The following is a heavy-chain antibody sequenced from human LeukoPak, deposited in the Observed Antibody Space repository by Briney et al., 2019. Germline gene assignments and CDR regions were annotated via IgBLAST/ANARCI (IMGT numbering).Heavy chain of an antibody. J-gene: IGHJ4*02. V-gene: IGHV3-23*01. D-gene: IGHD6-19*01. CDR2: ITGTSGIT. CDR3: AKRSVAGKKAFDY. Sequence: GGSLRLSCAAAGFTFSDYYMSWVRQAPGKGLEWVSTITGTSGITYYADSVKGRFTISRDNSKNTLYLQMNSLGAEYTAVYYCAKRSVAGKKAFDYWGQGTLVTVSS. CDR1: GFTFSDYY.